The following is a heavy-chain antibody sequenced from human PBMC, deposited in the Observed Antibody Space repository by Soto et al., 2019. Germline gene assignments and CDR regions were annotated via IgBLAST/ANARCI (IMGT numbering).Heavy chain of an antibody. CDR3: ARDSRYCSDVGFSIMPYAFDV. CDR1: RFSVTNNKY. V-gene: IGHV4-4*02. Sequence: QAQLQESGPGLVRPSGTLSLTCTVSRFSVTNNKYWNWVRQSPGKALEWIGEIYHSGATYYNPSLSRRSSISMDKSKNQLSLNLTSVTAAHTPVYYFARDSRYCSDVGFSIMPYAFDVCGQGTLVTVSS. CDR2: IYHSGAT. J-gene: IGHJ3*01. D-gene: IGHD2-15*01.